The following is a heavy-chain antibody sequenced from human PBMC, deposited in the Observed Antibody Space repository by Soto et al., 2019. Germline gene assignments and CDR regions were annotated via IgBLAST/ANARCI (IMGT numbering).Heavy chain of an antibody. J-gene: IGHJ4*02. CDR1: GGSISRYY. D-gene: IGHD6-13*01. CDR3: ARSFGSWHDS. Sequence: KTSETLSLTCTLSGGSISRYYWTWIRQPAGQGLEWIGRMSTTGMTKYNPSLKSRVDMSIETSKNQFSLELTSVTAADTAVYYCARSFGSWHDSWGQGTLVTVSS. CDR2: MSTTGMT. V-gene: IGHV4-4*07.